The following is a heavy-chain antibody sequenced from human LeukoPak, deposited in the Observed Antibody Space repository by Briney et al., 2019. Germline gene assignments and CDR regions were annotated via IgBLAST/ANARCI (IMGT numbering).Heavy chain of an antibody. D-gene: IGHD1-1*01. J-gene: IGHJ4*02. Sequence: SGGSLRLSCAASGFTFSSYAMSWVRQASGKGLEWVSTISNSDDNTYYADSVKGRFTISRDNSKSTLYLQMISLTAEDTAIYYCAKATGNLGNWGQGTLVTVSS. V-gene: IGHV3-23*01. CDR1: GFTFSSYA. CDR2: ISNSDDNT. CDR3: AKATGNLGN.